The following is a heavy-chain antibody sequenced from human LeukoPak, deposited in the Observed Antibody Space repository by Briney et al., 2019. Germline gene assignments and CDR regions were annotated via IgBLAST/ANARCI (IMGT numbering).Heavy chain of an antibody. Sequence: SGTLCPTCTVSGGSISTYDWSWIRQSPGKGLEWSGYIYYSGSIKYNPSPNSRVTISLDTSKNQFSLNLSSATAPHTAVCYRAGVGSYYDSIGYLYFDYWGQGTLVTVSS. J-gene: IGHJ4*02. CDR3: AGVGSYYDSIGYLYFDY. CDR1: GGSISTYD. CDR2: IYYSGSI. D-gene: IGHD3-22*01. V-gene: IGHV4-59*01.